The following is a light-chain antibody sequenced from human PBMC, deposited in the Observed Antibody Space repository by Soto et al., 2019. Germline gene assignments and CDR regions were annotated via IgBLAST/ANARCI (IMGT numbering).Light chain of an antibody. V-gene: IGKV3-20*01. CDR1: QSVSNNY. J-gene: IGKJ5*01. CDR2: GAS. Sequence: EVEFTQSPGTLSLSPGESATLSCRASQSVSNNYLAWYQQKPGQAPRLLIYGASSRATGIPDRFSGTGSETDFTLTISRLEPEDFAVYYCQQYDNSPITFGQGTRLEIK. CDR3: QQYDNSPIT.